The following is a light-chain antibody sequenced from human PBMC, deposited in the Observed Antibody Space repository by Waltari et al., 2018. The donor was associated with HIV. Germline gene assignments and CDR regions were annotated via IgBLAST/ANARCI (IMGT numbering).Light chain of an antibody. J-gene: IGKJ1*01. Sequence: EIVLTQSPGTLSLSPGERATLSCRASQSVSSNYLGWYQQRPGQAPRLLIYAAIHRAAGIPDRFRGSGSGTDFTLSISRLEPEDSAVYYCQQYGDSHRTFGQGTKVDIK. CDR2: AAI. CDR3: QQYGDSHRT. CDR1: QSVSSNY. V-gene: IGKV3-20*01.